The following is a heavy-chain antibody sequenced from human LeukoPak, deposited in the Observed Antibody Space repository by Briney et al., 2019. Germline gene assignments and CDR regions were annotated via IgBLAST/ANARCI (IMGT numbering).Heavy chain of an antibody. V-gene: IGHV1-2*02. CDR1: GYTFTGYY. CDR3: ARPMLRGVNWFDP. Sequence: GASVKLSCNASGYTFTGYYMHWGRQAPGQGLEWMGWINPNSGGTNYAQKFQGRVTMTRDTSISTAYMELSRLRSDDTAVYYCARPMLRGVNWFDPWGQGTLVTVSS. D-gene: IGHD3-10*01. J-gene: IGHJ5*02. CDR2: INPNSGGT.